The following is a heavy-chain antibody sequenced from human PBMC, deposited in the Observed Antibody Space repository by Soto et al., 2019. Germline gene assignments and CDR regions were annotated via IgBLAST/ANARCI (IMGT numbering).Heavy chain of an antibody. J-gene: IGHJ6*03. CDR2: INHSGST. Sequence: QVQLQQWGAGLLKPSETLSLTCAVYGGSFSGYYWSWIRQPPGKGLEWMGEINHSGSTNYNPCHKSRVTISVDTSKNQCSLQLSSVTGADTAVYYCARGPSYDDFGSGYSPSAYYMDVWGKGTTVTVSS. V-gene: IGHV4-34*01. D-gene: IGHD3-3*01. CDR1: GGSFSGYY. CDR3: ARGPSYDDFGSGYSPSAYYMDV.